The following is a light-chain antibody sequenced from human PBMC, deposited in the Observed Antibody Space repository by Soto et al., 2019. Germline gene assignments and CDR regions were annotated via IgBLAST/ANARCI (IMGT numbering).Light chain of an antibody. V-gene: IGLV2-11*01. J-gene: IGLJ2*01. Sequence: QSALTQPRSVSGSPGPSVAISCTGTSGDVGRYTYFSWYQQLPDKALKLLVHDVNKRPSGVPDRFSGSKSGNTASLTISGLQADDEAEYYCSSYAHSDIVVFGGGTKLTVL. CDR2: DVN. CDR3: SSYAHSDIVV. CDR1: SGDVGRYTY.